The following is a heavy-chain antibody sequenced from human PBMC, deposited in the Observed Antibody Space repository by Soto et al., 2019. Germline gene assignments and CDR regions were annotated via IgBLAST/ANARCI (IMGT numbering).Heavy chain of an antibody. V-gene: IGHV3-7*01. CDR1: GFTFSNYW. CDR3: ARERPSGLVDLDY. Sequence: EVQLVESGGGLVQPGGSLRLSCAASGFTFSNYWMSWVRQAPGKGLEWLANIKEDGREANYVDSVKGRFTISRDNAKNSLYLQVSSLRVEDTAVFYCARERPSGLVDLDYCGQGTLVTVSS. CDR2: IKEDGREA. J-gene: IGHJ4*02. D-gene: IGHD3-9*01.